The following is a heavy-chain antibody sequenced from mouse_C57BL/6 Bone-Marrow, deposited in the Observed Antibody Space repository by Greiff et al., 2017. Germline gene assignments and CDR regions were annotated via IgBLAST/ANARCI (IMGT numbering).Heavy chain of an antibody. CDR3: AGGGQYWFEY. Sequence: VQLQQPGAELVRPGSSVKLSCKASGYTFTSYWMHWVKQRPIQGLEWIGNIDPSDSETHYNQKFKDKATLTVDKSSSTAYMQLSSLTAEDSAVYDCAGGGQYWFEYWGQGTLVTVSA. CDR2: IDPSDSET. CDR1: GYTFTSYW. V-gene: IGHV1-52*01. J-gene: IGHJ3*01. D-gene: IGHD3-3*01.